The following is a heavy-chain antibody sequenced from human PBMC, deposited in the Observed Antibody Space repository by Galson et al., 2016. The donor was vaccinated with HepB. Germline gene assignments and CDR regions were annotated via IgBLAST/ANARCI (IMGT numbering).Heavy chain of an antibody. J-gene: IGHJ2*01. Sequence: SLRLSCAASGFTFSSHWMHWVRQAPGKGLVWVSRINSDGSATNYADSVKGRFTISRDNAKNTLYLQMNSLRAEDTAVYYCARDPGFFDVLTGYLTAHWYFDFWGRGTLVTVSS. CDR3: ARDPGFFDVLTGYLTAHWYFDF. CDR2: INSDGSAT. CDR1: GFTFSSHW. D-gene: IGHD3-9*01. V-gene: IGHV3-74*01.